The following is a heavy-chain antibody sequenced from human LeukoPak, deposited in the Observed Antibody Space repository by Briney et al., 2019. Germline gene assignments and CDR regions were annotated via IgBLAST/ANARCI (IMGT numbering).Heavy chain of an antibody. D-gene: IGHD4/OR15-4a*01. CDR3: AKDSRILNPLTTGDFDY. CDR2: ISWDGGGT. V-gene: IGHV3-43D*03. CDR1: GFTFDDYA. Sequence: GGSLRLSCAASGFTFDDYAMHWVRQAPGKGLEWVSLISWDGGGTYYADSVKGRFTISRDNSKNSLYLQMNSLRAEDTALYYCAKDSRILNPLTTGDFDYWGQGTLVTVSS. J-gene: IGHJ4*02.